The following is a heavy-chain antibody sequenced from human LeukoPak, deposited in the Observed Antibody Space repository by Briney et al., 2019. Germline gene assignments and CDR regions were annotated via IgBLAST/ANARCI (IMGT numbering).Heavy chain of an antibody. Sequence: GSLRLSCAASGFTFSSYWMSWVRQAPGKGLEWVANIKQDGSEKYYVDSVKGRFAISRDNAKNSLYLQMNSLRAEDTAVYYCARVRSGSYGGDADVFGQFDYWGQGTLVTVSS. J-gene: IGHJ4*02. CDR2: IKQDGSEK. D-gene: IGHD1-26*01. CDR1: GFTFSSYW. V-gene: IGHV3-7*01. CDR3: ARVRSGSYGGDADVFGQFDY.